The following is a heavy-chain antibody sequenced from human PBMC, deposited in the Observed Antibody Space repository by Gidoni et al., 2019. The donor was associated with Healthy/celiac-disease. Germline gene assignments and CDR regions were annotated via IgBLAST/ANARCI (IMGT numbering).Heavy chain of an antibody. CDR1: GYTFTGYY. D-gene: IGHD6-19*01. J-gene: IGHJ4*02. Sequence: QVQLVQSGAEVQKPGASVKVSCKASGYTFTGYYMHWVRQAPGQGLEWMGWINPNSGGTNYAQKFQGRVTMTRDTSISTAYMELSRLRSDDTAVYYCARGEGIAVAGNQLIDYWGQGTLVTVSS. CDR3: ARGEGIAVAGNQLIDY. V-gene: IGHV1-2*02. CDR2: INPNSGGT.